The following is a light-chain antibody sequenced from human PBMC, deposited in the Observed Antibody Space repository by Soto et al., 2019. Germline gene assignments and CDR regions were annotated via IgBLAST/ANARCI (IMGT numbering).Light chain of an antibody. J-gene: IGLJ2*01. CDR3: SSYTSSSTQV. Sequence: QSALTQPASVSGSPGQSITISCTGTSSDVGGYNYVSWYQQHPGKAPKLMIYEVSNRPSGVSNRFSGSKSGITASLTISGLQAEDEADYYCSSYTSSSTQVFGGGTKLTVL. CDR2: EVS. CDR1: SSDVGGYNY. V-gene: IGLV2-14*01.